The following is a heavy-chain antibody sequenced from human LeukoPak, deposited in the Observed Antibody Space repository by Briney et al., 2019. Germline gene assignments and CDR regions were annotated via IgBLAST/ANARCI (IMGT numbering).Heavy chain of an antibody. Sequence: PSETLSLTCTVSGGSISSGGYYWSWIRQPPGKGLEWIGYTYHSGSTYYNPSLKSRVTISVDTSKNQFSLKLSSVTAADTAVYYCARGSHYYGSGGYDYWGQGTLVTVSS. D-gene: IGHD3-10*01. CDR2: TYHSGST. CDR3: ARGSHYYGSGGYDY. J-gene: IGHJ4*02. CDR1: GGSISSGGYY. V-gene: IGHV4-30-2*01.